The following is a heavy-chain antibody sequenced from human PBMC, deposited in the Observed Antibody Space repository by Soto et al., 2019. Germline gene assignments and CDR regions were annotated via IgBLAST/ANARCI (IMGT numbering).Heavy chain of an antibody. V-gene: IGHV3-11*05. J-gene: IGHJ5*02. Sequence: QVQLVESGGGLVKPGGSLRLSCAASGFTLSDSYMSWIRQAPGEGLEWVSYMSSSSSYTNYAVSVKGRFTISRDNAKNSLYLQMNSLRAEDTDVYSCARQIGYGSCGSCAPGGYNWFDPWGQGTVVTVSS. CDR2: MSSSSSYT. D-gene: IGHD2-15*01. CDR3: ARQIGYGSCGSCAPGGYNWFDP. CDR1: GFTLSDSY.